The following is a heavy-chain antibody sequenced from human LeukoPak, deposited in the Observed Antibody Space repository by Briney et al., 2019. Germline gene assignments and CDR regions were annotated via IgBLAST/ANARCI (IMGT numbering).Heavy chain of an antibody. J-gene: IGHJ4*02. CDR2: IYYSGST. Sequence: SETLSLTCTVSGGSISSYYWSWIRQPPGKGLEWIGYIYYSGSTNYNPSLKSRVTISVDTSKKQFSLKLSSATAADTAVYYCARDSRSYDFLGDWGQGTLVTVSS. CDR3: ARDSRSYDFLGD. D-gene: IGHD3-3*01. CDR1: GGSISSYY. V-gene: IGHV4-59*01.